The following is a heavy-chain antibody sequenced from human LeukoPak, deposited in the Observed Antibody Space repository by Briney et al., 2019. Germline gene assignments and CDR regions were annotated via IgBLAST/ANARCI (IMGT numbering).Heavy chain of an antibody. CDR1: GGSISSYY. D-gene: IGHD3-22*01. Sequence: SETLSLTCTVSGGSISSYYWSWIRQHPGKGLEWIGYIYYSGSTYYNPSLKSRVTISVDTSKNQFSLKLSSVTAADTAVYYCARGTYDSSGYRGFWDYWGQGTLVTVSS. CDR2: IYYSGST. CDR3: ARGTYDSSGYRGFWDY. J-gene: IGHJ4*02. V-gene: IGHV4-59*06.